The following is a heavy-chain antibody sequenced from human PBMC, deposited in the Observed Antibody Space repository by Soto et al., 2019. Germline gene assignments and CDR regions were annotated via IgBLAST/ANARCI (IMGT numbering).Heavy chain of an antibody. J-gene: IGHJ4*02. D-gene: IGHD6-19*01. CDR3: VRDNGWVFDY. CDR2: IWYDGSNE. CDR1: GFTFSNCG. V-gene: IGHV3-33*01. Sequence: PGGSLRLSCAGSGFTFSNCGINWVRQAPGKGLEWVAVIWYDGSNEYYADSVKGRFTISRDNSENTVYLQMNSLRAEDTSIYYCVRDNGWVFDYWGQGTLVTVS.